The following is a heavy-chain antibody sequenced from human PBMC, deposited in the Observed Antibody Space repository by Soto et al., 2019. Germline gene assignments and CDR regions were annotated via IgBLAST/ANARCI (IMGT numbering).Heavy chain of an antibody. Sequence: QVQLVESGGGVVQPGRSLRLSCAASGFTFSSYGMHWVRQAPGKGLEWVAVISYDGSNKYYADSVKGRFTTSRDKSKNMLYLQMNLLRADDTAVYYCAKGITAMTYFDYWGQGTLVTVS. J-gene: IGHJ4*02. CDR1: GFTFSSYG. V-gene: IGHV3-30*18. CDR3: AKGITAMTYFDY. CDR2: ISYDGSNK. D-gene: IGHD5-18*01.